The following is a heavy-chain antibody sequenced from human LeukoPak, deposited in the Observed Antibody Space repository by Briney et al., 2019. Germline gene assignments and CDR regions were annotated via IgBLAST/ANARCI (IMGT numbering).Heavy chain of an antibody. CDR1: GLTFSSYW. CDR3: ARAHH. CDR2: INEDGSEK. J-gene: IGHJ5*02. Sequence: GGSLRLSCVASGLTFSSYWMSWVRQAPGKGLEWVANINEDGSEKYYVDSVKGRFAISRDNAKNSLYLQMNSLRAADTALYYCARAHHWGQGTLVTVSS. V-gene: IGHV3-7*01.